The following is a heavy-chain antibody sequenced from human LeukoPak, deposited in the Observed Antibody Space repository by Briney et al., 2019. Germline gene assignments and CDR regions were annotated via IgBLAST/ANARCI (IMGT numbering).Heavy chain of an antibody. V-gene: IGHV3-23*01. CDR1: RFTLTIDA. J-gene: IGHJ4*02. Sequence: PGRCLRLSCAASRFTLTIDAMSAVRQAPAEGLGRVSGVSGNGACTYYVDSVKGRFTISRDNSKNVLYLQMNSLRAEDTAVYYCAKTPWYSSGWSIDYWGQGTLVTVSS. CDR3: AKTPWYSSGWSIDY. D-gene: IGHD6-13*01. CDR2: VSGNGACT.